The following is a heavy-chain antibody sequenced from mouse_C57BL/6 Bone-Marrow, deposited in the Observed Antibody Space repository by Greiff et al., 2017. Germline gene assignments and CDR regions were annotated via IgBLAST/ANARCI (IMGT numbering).Heavy chain of an antibody. Sequence: VQLQQPGAELVRPGTSVKLSCKASGYTFTSYWMHWVKQRPGQGLEWIGVIDPSDSYTNYNQKFKGKATLTVDTSSSTAYMQLSSLTSEDSAVYYCARFGCAYWGQGTLVTVSA. CDR2: IDPSDSYT. CDR3: ARFGCAY. V-gene: IGHV1-59*01. J-gene: IGHJ3*01. CDR1: GYTFTSYW.